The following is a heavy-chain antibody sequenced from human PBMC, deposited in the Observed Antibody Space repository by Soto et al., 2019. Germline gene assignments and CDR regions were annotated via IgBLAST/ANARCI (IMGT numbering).Heavy chain of an antibody. CDR2: IYHSGST. CDR1: GGCISSGGDS. V-gene: IGHV4-30-2*01. CDR3: ARRYSSSFDY. J-gene: IGHJ4*02. D-gene: IGHD6-13*01. Sequence: PSESLWLTCAVSGGCISSGGDSWSWIRQPPGKGLEWIGYIYHSGSTNYNPSLKSRVTISVDTSKNQFSLKLSSVTAADTAVYYCARRYSSSFDYWGQGTLVTVSS.